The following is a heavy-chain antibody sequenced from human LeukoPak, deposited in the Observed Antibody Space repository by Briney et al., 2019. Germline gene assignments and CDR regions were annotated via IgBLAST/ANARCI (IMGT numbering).Heavy chain of an antibody. CDR3: ARVPYYYYMDV. V-gene: IGHV3-7*03. CDR1: GFTFGSYW. J-gene: IGHJ6*03. Sequence: QSGGSLRLSCAASGFTFGSYWMSWVRQAPGKGLEWVANIKQDGSEKYYVDSVKGRFTISRDNAKNSLYLQMNSLRAEDTAVYYCARVPYYYYMDVWGKGTTVTISS. CDR2: IKQDGSEK.